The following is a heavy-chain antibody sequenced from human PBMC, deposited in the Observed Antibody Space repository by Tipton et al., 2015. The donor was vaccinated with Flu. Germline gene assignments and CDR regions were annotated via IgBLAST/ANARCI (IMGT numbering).Heavy chain of an antibody. Sequence: SGFTFSSYAMSWVRQAPGKGLEWVSTISGSSDSTHYADSVKGRFTISRDNSKNAVFLQMNSLGAEDTAVYYCAKWTYYSDSTPNWGQGTLVTVS. CDR1: GFTFSSYA. J-gene: IGHJ1*01. CDR2: ISGSSDST. D-gene: IGHD3-22*01. V-gene: IGHV3-23*01. CDR3: AKWTYYSDSTPN.